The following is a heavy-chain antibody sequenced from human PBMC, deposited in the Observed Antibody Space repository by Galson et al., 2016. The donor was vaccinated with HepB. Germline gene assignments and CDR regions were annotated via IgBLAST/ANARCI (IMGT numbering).Heavy chain of an antibody. CDR3: AGVVFSIGRGRPSSYFDY. J-gene: IGHJ4*02. V-gene: IGHV1-8*01. CDR2: MNPNSGNT. Sequence: QSGAEVKQPGTSVKVSCKASGYTFTSHDFIWVRQATGQGLEWVGWMNPNSGNTDYAQTFQGRITMTRNTSISTGYMELSGLRFEDTAVYYCAGVVFSIGRGRPSSYFDYWGQGTLVTVSS. D-gene: IGHD3-10*01. CDR1: GYTFTSHD.